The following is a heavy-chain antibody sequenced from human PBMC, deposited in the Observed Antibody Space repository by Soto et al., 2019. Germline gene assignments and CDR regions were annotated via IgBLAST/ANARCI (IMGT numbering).Heavy chain of an antibody. CDR3: VKDESINWYSGHFRH. CDR2: INWNSGSI. J-gene: IGHJ1*01. CDR1: GFTLADYA. Sequence: PGGSLRLSCAASGFTLADYAMDWVRQVPGKGLEWVSGINWNSGSIGYGDSVKGRFAISRDNAKNTLHLQMNSLSAEDTAFYYCVKDESINWYSGHFRHWGQGTLVTVSS. V-gene: IGHV3-9*01. D-gene: IGHD6-13*01.